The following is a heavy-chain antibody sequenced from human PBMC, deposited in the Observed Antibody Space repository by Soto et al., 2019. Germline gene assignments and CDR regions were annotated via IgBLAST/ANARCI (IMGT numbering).Heavy chain of an antibody. CDR3: ARGLRGEYGTDV. D-gene: IGHD3-10*01. CDR2: ISHDGQNI. V-gene: IGHV3-30*03. J-gene: IGHJ6*02. CDR1: GFAFSNQG. Sequence: QEQLVESGGGVVQPGRSLRLSCAASGFAFSNQGMHWVRRAPGKGLEWVALISHDGQNIYYADSVKGRFAVSRDNAKNTVYLQMNSLRAEDTAVYYCARGLRGEYGTDVWGQGTTVTVSS.